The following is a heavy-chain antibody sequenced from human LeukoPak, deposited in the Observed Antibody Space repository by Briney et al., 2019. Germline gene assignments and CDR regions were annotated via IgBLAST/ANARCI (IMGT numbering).Heavy chain of an antibody. V-gene: IGHV5-51*01. CDR3: ARRRDLYSGSYYPFDY. Sequence: GVSLKISCKGSGYSFTSYWIGWVRQMPGKGLKWMGIIYPGDSDARYSPSFQGQVNISADKSVSTAYLQWSSLKASDTAMYYCARRRDLYSGSYYPFDYWGQGTLVTVSS. J-gene: IGHJ4*02. D-gene: IGHD1-26*01. CDR1: GYSFTSYW. CDR2: IYPGDSDA.